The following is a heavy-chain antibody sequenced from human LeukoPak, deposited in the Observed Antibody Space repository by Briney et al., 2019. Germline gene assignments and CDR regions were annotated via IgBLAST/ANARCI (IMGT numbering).Heavy chain of an antibody. CDR3: ARLSSGWYYFDY. CDR1: GGSISSYY. CDR2: IYYSGSA. J-gene: IGHJ4*02. D-gene: IGHD6-19*01. V-gene: IGHV4-59*08. Sequence: SETLSLTCTVSGGSISSYYWSWIRQPPGKGLEWIGYIYYSGSANYNPSLKSRVTISVDTSKNQFSLKLSSVTAADTAVYYCARLSSGWYYFDYWGQGTLVTVSS.